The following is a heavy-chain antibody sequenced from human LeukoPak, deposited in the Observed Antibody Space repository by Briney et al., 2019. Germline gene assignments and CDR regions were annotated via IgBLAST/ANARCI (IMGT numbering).Heavy chain of an antibody. CDR1: GLTSSNYA. CDR3: ATEGMSGMSDY. CDR2: ISGSGDST. Sequence: PGGSLRLSCAASGLTSSNYAMGWVRQAPGEGLEWVSSISGSGDSTYYADSVKGRFTISRDNYKNTLHLQMNSLRAEDTAVYYCATEGMSGMSDYWGQGTLVTVSS. J-gene: IGHJ4*02. V-gene: IGHV3-23*01. D-gene: IGHD1-1*01.